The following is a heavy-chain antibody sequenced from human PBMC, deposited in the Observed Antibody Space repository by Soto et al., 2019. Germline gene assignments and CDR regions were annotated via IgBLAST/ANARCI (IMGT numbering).Heavy chain of an antibody. D-gene: IGHD6-13*01. Sequence: GGSLRLSCAASGFTFSSYGMHWVRQAPGKGLEWVAVIWYDGSNKYYADSVKGRFTISRDNSKNTLYLQMNSLRAEDTAVYYCARVIAAPGPPYYGMDVWGQGTTVTVSS. V-gene: IGHV3-33*01. CDR1: GFTFSSYG. CDR2: IWYDGSNK. J-gene: IGHJ6*02. CDR3: ARVIAAPGPPYYGMDV.